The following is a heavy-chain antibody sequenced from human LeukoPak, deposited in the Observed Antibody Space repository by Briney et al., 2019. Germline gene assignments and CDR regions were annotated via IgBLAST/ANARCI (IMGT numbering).Heavy chain of an antibody. CDR2: FDPEDGET. Sequence: GASVKVSCKVSGYTLTELSMHWVRQAPGKGLEWMGGFDPEDGETIYAQKFQGRVTMTEDTSTDTAYMELSSLRSEDTAVYYCATSRSQLDYDSSAHFDYWGQGTLVTVSS. CDR1: GYTLTELS. CDR3: ATSRSQLDYDSSAHFDY. J-gene: IGHJ4*02. V-gene: IGHV1-24*01. D-gene: IGHD3-22*01.